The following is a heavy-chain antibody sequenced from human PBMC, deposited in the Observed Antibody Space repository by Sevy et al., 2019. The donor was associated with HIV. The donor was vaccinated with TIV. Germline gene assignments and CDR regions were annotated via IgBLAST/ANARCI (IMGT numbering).Heavy chain of an antibody. D-gene: IGHD2-15*01. CDR1: GFTFSSYN. CDR3: ARVVAYCSGGSCFPGYYYGMDV. CDR2: ISSSSNYI. Sequence: GGSLRLSCAASGFTFSSYNMNWVRQAPGKGLEWVSSISSSSNYIYYADSMKGRFTISRDNAKNSLYLQMNSLRAEDTAVYYCARVVAYCSGGSCFPGYYYGMDVRGQGTTVTVSS. V-gene: IGHV3-21*01. J-gene: IGHJ6*02.